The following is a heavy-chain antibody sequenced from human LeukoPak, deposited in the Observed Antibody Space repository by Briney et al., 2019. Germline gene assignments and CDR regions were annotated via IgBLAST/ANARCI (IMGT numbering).Heavy chain of an antibody. CDR3: ARDVGAINWFDP. CDR2: ISYDGSNK. V-gene: IGHV3-30-3*01. J-gene: IGHJ5*02. Sequence: GGSLRLSCAASGFTFSSYAMHWVRQAPGKGLGWVAVISYDGSNKYYADSVKGRFTISRDNSKNTLYLQMNSLRAEDTAVYYCARDVGAINWFDPWGQGTLVTVSS. D-gene: IGHD1-26*01. CDR1: GFTFSSYA.